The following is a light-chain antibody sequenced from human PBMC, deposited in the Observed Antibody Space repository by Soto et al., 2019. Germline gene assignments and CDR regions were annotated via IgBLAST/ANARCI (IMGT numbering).Light chain of an antibody. CDR2: DAS. J-gene: IGKJ2*01. CDR3: QQRSNWPRT. Sequence: EIVLTQSPATLSLSPGERATLSCRASQCVSNNLGWYQQKPGQAPRLLIYDASNRATDIPARFSGSGSGTDFTLTINSLEPEDFAVYYCQQRSNWPRTFGQGTKLEIK. V-gene: IGKV3-11*01. CDR1: QCVSNN.